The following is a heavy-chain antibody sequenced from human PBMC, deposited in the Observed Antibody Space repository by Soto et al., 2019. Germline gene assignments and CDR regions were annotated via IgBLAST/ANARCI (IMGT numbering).Heavy chain of an antibody. D-gene: IGHD2-8*01. V-gene: IGHV4-39*01. Sequence: ETLSLTCTVSGGSVSNSNYYWGWIRQSPGKGLEWIGSVYYRGRSYSKSSVKSRVTISVDTSKNQFSLNLNSVTASDTAVYYCVSQRTSVLTQAYFDYWGPGALVTVS. J-gene: IGHJ4*02. CDR3: VSQRTSVLTQAYFDY. CDR1: GGSVSNSNYY. CDR2: VYYRGRS.